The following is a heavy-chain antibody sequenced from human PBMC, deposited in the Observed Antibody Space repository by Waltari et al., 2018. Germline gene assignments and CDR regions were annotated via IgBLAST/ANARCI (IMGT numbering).Heavy chain of an antibody. CDR2: RWFDGSNK. V-gene: IGHV3-33*01. CDR3: ARDRSDSSGYPDY. CDR1: GFTFSTYG. J-gene: IGHJ4*02. Sequence: QVQLVESGGGMVQPGRSLRLACAASGFTFSTYGMHWVRQAPGKGLEWVAGRWFDGSNKYYVDSVKGRFTITRDNFKNTLFLQMNSLRAEDTAVYYCARDRSDSSGYPDYWGQGTLVTVSS. D-gene: IGHD3-22*01.